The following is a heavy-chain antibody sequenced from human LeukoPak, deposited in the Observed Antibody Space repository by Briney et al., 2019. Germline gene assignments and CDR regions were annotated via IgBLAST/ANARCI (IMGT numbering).Heavy chain of an antibody. Sequence: ASVKVSCKASGYTFTSYDSNWVRQATGQGREWMGWMNPNSGNTGYAQKFQGRVTMTRNTSISTAYMELSSLRSEDTAVYYCATAEYGDSPLDYWGRETLLTVPS. D-gene: IGHD4-17*01. CDR1: GYTFTSYD. V-gene: IGHV1-8*01. J-gene: IGHJ4*02. CDR3: ATAEYGDSPLDY. CDR2: MNPNSGNT.